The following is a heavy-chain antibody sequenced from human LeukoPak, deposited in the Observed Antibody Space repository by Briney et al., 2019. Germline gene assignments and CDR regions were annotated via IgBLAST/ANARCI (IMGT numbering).Heavy chain of an antibody. CDR1: GFTFSNYV. V-gene: IGHV3-23*01. Sequence: GGSLRLSCAASGFTFSNYVLTWVRQAPGRGLEWVSSISGAGTYYADSVKGRFSISRDNYKNTLYLQMSSLRAEDTAVYYCAIDPNGDYVGAFDFQRWGQGTLVTVSS. J-gene: IGHJ1*01. CDR3: AIDPNGDYVGAFDFQR. D-gene: IGHD4-17*01. CDR2: ISGAGT.